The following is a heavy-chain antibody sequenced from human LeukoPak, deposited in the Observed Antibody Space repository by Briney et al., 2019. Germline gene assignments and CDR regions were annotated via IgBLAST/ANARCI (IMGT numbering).Heavy chain of an antibody. J-gene: IGHJ4*02. Sequence: GASVKVSCKASGYTFTGYYMHWVRQAPGQGLEWMGWINPNSGGTNYAQKFQGRVTMTRDTSISTAYMELSRLRSDDTAVYYCARYRSSTSSKYYFDYWGQGTLVTVSS. CDR2: INPNSGGT. D-gene: IGHD2-2*01. V-gene: IGHV1-2*02. CDR1: GYTFTGYY. CDR3: ARYRSSTSSKYYFDY.